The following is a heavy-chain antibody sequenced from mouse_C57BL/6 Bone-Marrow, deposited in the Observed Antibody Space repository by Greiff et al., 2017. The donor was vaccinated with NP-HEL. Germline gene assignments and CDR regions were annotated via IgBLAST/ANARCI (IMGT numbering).Heavy chain of an antibody. Sequence: VQLQQSGPELVKPGASVKISCKASGYSFTGYYMNWVKQSPEKSLEWIGEINPSTGGTTYNQKFKAKATLTVDKSSSTAYMQLKSLTSKDSAVYYCAMTVSYDFDYWGQGTTLTVSS. D-gene: IGHD2-3*01. V-gene: IGHV1-42*01. CDR2: INPSTGGT. CDR3: AMTVSYDFDY. J-gene: IGHJ2*01. CDR1: GYSFTGYY.